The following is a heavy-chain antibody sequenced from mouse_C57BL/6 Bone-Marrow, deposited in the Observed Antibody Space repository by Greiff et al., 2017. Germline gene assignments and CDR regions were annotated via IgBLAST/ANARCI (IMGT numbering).Heavy chain of an antibody. V-gene: IGHV1-85*01. J-gene: IGHJ1*03. CDR3: ARLELDGSSGDWYFDV. D-gene: IGHD1-1*01. CDR1: GYTFTSYD. CDR2: IYPRDGST. Sequence: QVQLQQSGPELVKPGASVKLSCKASGYTFTSYDINWVKQRPGPGLEWIGWIYPRDGSTKYNEKFKGKATLPVDPSASTAYMELHSLTSEDSAVYFCARLELDGSSGDWYFDVWGTGTTVTVSS.